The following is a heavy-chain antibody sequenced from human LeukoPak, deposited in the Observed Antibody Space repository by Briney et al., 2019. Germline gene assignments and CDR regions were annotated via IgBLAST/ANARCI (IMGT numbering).Heavy chain of an antibody. CDR1: GGSISSSSYY. Sequence: SETLSLTCTVSGGSISSSSYYWGWIRQPPGKGLEWIGSIYYSGSTYYNPSLKSRVTISVDTSKNQFSLKLSSVTAADTAVYYCASPITMVRGVIPAVGAFDIWGQGTMVTVSS. CDR3: ASPITMVRGVIPAVGAFDI. J-gene: IGHJ3*02. D-gene: IGHD3-10*01. CDR2: IYYSGST. V-gene: IGHV4-39*01.